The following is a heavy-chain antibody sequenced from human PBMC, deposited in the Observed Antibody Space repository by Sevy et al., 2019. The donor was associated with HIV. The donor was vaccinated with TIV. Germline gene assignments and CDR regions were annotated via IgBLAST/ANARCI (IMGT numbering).Heavy chain of an antibody. CDR1: GFSFSWYW. D-gene: IGHD3-10*01. V-gene: IGHV3-7*01. CDR2: IKQDGSEK. CDR3: ASKGGSRHNDAFDT. J-gene: IGHJ3*02. Sequence: GGSLRLSCAASGFSFSWYWMSWVRQTPEKGLEWVANIKQDGSEKNYVDSVKGRFTISRDNAKNSLYLQMNSLRAEDTAVYYCASKGGSRHNDAFDTWGQGTMVIVSS.